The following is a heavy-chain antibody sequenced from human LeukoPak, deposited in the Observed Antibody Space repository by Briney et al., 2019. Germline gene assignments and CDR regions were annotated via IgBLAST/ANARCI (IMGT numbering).Heavy chain of an antibody. CDR1: GFTFRNYV. V-gene: IGHV3-30-3*01. J-gene: IGHJ4*02. D-gene: IGHD3-10*01. CDR2: TSSDLNVK. Sequence: GGSLRLSCAASGFTFRNYVIYWVRQAPGKGLEWVAVTSSDLNVKLYADSVKGRFTIARENSRSTLYLQMNSLRPEDTAIYYCAREGYYGSGSPPSLYFDYWGQGTLVTVSS. CDR3: AREGYYGSGSPPSLYFDY.